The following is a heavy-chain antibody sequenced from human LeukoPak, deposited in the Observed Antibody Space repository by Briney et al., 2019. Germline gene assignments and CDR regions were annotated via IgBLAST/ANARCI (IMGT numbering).Heavy chain of an antibody. V-gene: IGHV3-30-3*01. CDR1: GFTFSSYW. D-gene: IGHD6-13*01. CDR2: ISYDGSDT. J-gene: IGHJ4*02. Sequence: GGSLRLSCAASGFTFSSYWMSWVRQAPGKGLEWVAVISYDGSDTYYADSVKGRFTISRDNSKSTLYLQMNSLRVDDTAVYYCARNPGVGSSWYRLHYWGQGTLVTVSS. CDR3: ARNPGVGSSWYRLHY.